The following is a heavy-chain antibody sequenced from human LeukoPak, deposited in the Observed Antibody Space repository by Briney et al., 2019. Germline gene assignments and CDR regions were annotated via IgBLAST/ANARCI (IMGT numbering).Heavy chain of an antibody. J-gene: IGHJ4*02. CDR1: GFTFSSYG. CDR2: IKSKTDGGTT. CDR3: TTRGGSFSIFDY. Sequence: GGSLRLSCAASGFTFSSYGMHWVRQAPGKGLEWVGRIKSKTDGGTTDYAAPVKGRFTISRDDSKNTLYLQMNSLKTEDTAVYYCTTRGGSFSIFDYWGQGTLVTVSS. D-gene: IGHD1-26*01. V-gene: IGHV3-15*01.